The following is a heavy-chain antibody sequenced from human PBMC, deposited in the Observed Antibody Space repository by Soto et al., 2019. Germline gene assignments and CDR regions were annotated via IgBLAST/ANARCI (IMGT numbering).Heavy chain of an antibody. CDR1: GGSISSGGCY. V-gene: IGHV4-31*03. CDR3: ARAPQRITMVRAPAVGFDY. Sequence: QVQLQESGPGLVKPSKTLSLTCTVSGGSISSGGCYWSWIRQHPGKGLEWIGYIYYSGSTYYNPSLKSRVTISVDTSKNQFSLKLSSVTAADTAVYYCARAPQRITMVRAPAVGFDYWGQGTLVTVSS. D-gene: IGHD3-10*01. J-gene: IGHJ4*02. CDR2: IYYSGST.